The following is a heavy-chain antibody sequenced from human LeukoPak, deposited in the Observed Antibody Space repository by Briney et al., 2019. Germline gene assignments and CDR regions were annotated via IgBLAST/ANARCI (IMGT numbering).Heavy chain of an antibody. CDR3: AKDSEQQLVRKGYYYYYYGMDV. CDR1: GFTFSSYA. CDR2: ISGSGGST. V-gene: IGHV3-23*01. D-gene: IGHD6-13*01. Sequence: GGSLRLSCAASGFTFSSYAMSWVRQAPGKGLEWVSAISGSGGSTYYADSVKGRFTISRDNSKNTLYLQMNSLRAEDTAVYYCAKDSEQQLVRKGYYYYYYGMDVWGQGTTVTVSS. J-gene: IGHJ6*02.